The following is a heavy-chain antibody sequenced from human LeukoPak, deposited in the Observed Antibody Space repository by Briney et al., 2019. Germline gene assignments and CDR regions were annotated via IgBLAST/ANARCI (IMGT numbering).Heavy chain of an antibody. CDR3: ARDGSSWSNWLDP. Sequence: GGSLRLSCAASGFTFSSYWMHWVRQAPGKGLVWVSRINSDGSSTSYADSVKGRFTVSRDNAKNTLYLQMNSLRAEDTAVYYCARDGSSWSNWLDPWGQGTLVTVSS. J-gene: IGHJ5*02. CDR2: INSDGSST. D-gene: IGHD6-13*01. CDR1: GFTFSSYW. V-gene: IGHV3-74*01.